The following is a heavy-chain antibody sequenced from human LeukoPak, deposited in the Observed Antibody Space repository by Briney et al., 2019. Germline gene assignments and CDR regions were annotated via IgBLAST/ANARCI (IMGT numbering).Heavy chain of an antibody. CDR1: GFTFSSYG. CDR3: AKRSYYYYMDV. J-gene: IGHJ6*03. V-gene: IGHV3-30*18. CDR2: ISYDGSNK. Sequence: GGSLRLSCAASGFTFSSYGMHWVRQAPGKGLEWVAVISYDGSNKYYAYSVKGRFTISRDNSKNTLYLQMNSLRAEDTAVYYCAKRSYYYYMDVWGKGTTVTVSS.